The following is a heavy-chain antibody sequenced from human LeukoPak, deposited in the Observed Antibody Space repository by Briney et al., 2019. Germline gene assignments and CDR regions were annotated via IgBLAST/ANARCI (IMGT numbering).Heavy chain of an antibody. Sequence: NTSETLSLTCTVSGGSISRYYWSWIRRPPGKGLKWIGYIDDSGNTNYNPSLKSQVTISVDKSKNQFSLKLSFVTAADTAMYYCARSDYHNSGSHTVFDAFDIWGQGTRVTVSS. D-gene: IGHD3-10*01. J-gene: IGHJ3*02. CDR1: GGSISRYY. V-gene: IGHV4-59*01. CDR3: ARSDYHNSGSHTVFDAFDI. CDR2: IDDSGNT.